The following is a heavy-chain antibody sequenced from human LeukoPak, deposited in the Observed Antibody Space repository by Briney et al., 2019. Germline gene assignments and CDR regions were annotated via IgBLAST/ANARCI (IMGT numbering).Heavy chain of an antibody. V-gene: IGHV3-30*18. CDR3: AKDALKYSSSPDY. J-gene: IGHJ4*02. Sequence: KAGGSLRLSCAASGFTFSNYAMSWVRQAPGKGLEWVAVISYDGSNKYYADSVKGRFTISRDNSKNTLYLQMNSLRAEDTAVYYCAKDALKYSSSPDYWGQGTLVTVSS. D-gene: IGHD6-6*01. CDR2: ISYDGSNK. CDR1: GFTFSNYA.